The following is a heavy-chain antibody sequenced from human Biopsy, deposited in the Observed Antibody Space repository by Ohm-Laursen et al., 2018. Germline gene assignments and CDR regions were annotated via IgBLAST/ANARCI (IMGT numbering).Heavy chain of an antibody. CDR3: ARATNSTGWPYYYFYGMDV. V-gene: IGHV4-59*01. Sequence: PVTLSLTCTVSGGSISSDYWSWIRQPPGKGLEWLGYIYYSGSTNYNPSLKSRVTISVDTSKNQFSLRLNSVTASDTAVYYCARATNSTGWPYYYFYGMDVWGQGTTVTVSS. D-gene: IGHD2/OR15-2a*01. J-gene: IGHJ6*02. CDR2: IYYSGST. CDR1: GGSISSDY.